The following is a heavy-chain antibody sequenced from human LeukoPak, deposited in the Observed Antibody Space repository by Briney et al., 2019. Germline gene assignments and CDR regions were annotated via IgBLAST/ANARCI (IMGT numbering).Heavy chain of an antibody. CDR1: GGSISSSSYY. Sequence: SETLSLTCTVSGGSISSSSYYWGWIRQPPGKGLEWIGSIYYSGSTYYNPSLKSRVTISVDTSKNQFSLKLSSVTAADTAVYYCARSRRGYCSSTSCYPLDYWGQGTLVTVSS. CDR2: IYYSGST. J-gene: IGHJ4*02. D-gene: IGHD2-2*01. CDR3: ARSRRGYCSSTSCYPLDY. V-gene: IGHV4-39*07.